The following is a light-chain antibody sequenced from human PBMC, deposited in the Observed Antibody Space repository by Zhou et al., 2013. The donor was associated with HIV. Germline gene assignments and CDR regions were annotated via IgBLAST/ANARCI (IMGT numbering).Light chain of an antibody. Sequence: EIVMTQSPVTVSVSPGERVTLSCRASQSVRSSLAWYQQRPGQAPRVLIYDASNRATGIPARFSGSGSGTDFTLTISSLEPEDFAVYYCQQRSNFGQGTRLEIK. J-gene: IGKJ5*01. CDR2: DAS. CDR3: QQRSN. V-gene: IGKV3-11*01. CDR1: QSVRSS.